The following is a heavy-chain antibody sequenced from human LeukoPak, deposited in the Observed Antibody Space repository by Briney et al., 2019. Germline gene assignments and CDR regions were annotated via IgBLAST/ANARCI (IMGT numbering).Heavy chain of an antibody. CDR2: INHSGST. Sequence: PSETLSLTCAVYGGSFSGYYWSWIRQPPGKGLEWIGEINHSGSTNYNPSLKSRVTISVDTSKNQFSLKLSSVTAADTAVYYCARAYGGYSSSWYRPTYWFDPWGQGTLVTVSS. D-gene: IGHD6-13*01. V-gene: IGHV4-34*01. CDR1: GGSFSGYY. CDR3: ARAYGGYSSSWYRPTYWFDP. J-gene: IGHJ5*02.